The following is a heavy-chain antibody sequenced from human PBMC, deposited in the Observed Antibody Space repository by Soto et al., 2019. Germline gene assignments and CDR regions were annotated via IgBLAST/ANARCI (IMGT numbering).Heavy chain of an antibody. V-gene: IGHV3-64D*06. CDR1: GFTFSSYA. J-gene: IGHJ4*02. Sequence: GGSLRLSCAASGFTFSSYAMSWVRQAPGKGLEYVSSISTNGGSTDYADSVKGRFTISRDNSKNTVYLQMSSLRAEDTAVYYCVKGEYYYDSSGYYPFDYWGQGTLVTVSS. CDR3: VKGEYYYDSSGYYPFDY. CDR2: ISTNGGST. D-gene: IGHD3-22*01.